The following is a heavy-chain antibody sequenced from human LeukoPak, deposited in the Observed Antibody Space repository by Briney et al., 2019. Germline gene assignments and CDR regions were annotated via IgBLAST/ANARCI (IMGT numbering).Heavy chain of an antibody. CDR1: GFTFSSYG. CDR2: ISYDGSNK. D-gene: IGHD3-22*01. Sequence: GGSLRLSCAASGFTFSSYGMHWVRQAPGKGLEWVAVISYDGSNKYYADSVKGRFTISRDNSKNTLYLQMNSLRAEDTAVYYCAKDAAYYYDSSGYYYPWDYYGMDVWGQGTTVTVSS. V-gene: IGHV3-30*18. CDR3: AKDAAYYYDSSGYYYPWDYYGMDV. J-gene: IGHJ6*02.